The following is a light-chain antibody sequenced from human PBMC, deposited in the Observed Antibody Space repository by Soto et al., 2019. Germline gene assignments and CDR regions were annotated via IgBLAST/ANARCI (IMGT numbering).Light chain of an antibody. CDR2: DDC. V-gene: IGLV3-21*02. CDR1: NIGSKS. J-gene: IGLJ2*01. Sequence: SYELTQPPSVSVAPGQTASITCGGNNIGSKSVHWYQQKPGLAPVLVVYDDCDRPSGIPERFSGSNSGNTDTLTISRVEAGDEAEYYCQVWDSSSDHVVFGGGTKLTVL. CDR3: QVWDSSSDHVV.